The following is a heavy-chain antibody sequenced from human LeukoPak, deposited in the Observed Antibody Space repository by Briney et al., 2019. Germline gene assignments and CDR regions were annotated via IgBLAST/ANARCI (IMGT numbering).Heavy chain of an antibody. CDR3: AKGAYSSSSD. J-gene: IGHJ4*02. V-gene: IGHV3-23*01. CDR2: ISGPGGTT. CDR1: GFTFSTHA. D-gene: IGHD6-6*01. Sequence: GGSLRLSCVVSGFTFSTHAMTWVRQAPGKGLERVSDISGPGGTTYYAASVKGRFTISRDNSKNTLFLQMNSLRAEDTAVYYCAKGAYSSSSDWGQGTLVTVSS.